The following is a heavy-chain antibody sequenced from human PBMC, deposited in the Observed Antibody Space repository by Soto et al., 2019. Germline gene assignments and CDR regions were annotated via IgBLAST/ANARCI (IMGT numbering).Heavy chain of an antibody. V-gene: IGHV3-23*01. J-gene: IGHJ2*01. CDR1: GFTFGAFA. CDR3: AKTHRATTVVTLYWCFDL. Sequence: PGGSLRLSCAASGFTFGAFAMAWVRQRPGNGLEWVSSLSGGGGSTYYNNSVRGRFTISRDNSNSTLFLQMNNLRAEDTAVYFCAKTHRATTVVTLYWCFDLWGRGTLVTVPS. CDR2: LSGGGGST. D-gene: IGHD4-17*01.